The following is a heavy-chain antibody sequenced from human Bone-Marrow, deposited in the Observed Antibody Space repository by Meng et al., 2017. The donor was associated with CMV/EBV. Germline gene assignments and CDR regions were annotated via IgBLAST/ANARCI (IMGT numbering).Heavy chain of an antibody. V-gene: IGHV1-8*02. Sequence: SVKVSCKATGYTFSTYEINWLRLATGQGLEWMGWMNANSGNTGYAQKFQGRVSMTRDTSTSTGYMELSSLRSDDTAVYYFARTQIAVEAGGTKTKYYYYGLDVWVQGTTVTVSS. J-gene: IGHJ6*02. CDR1: GYTFSTYE. CDR2: MNANSGNT. D-gene: IGHD6-13*01. CDR3: ARTQIAVEAGGTKTKYYYYGLDV.